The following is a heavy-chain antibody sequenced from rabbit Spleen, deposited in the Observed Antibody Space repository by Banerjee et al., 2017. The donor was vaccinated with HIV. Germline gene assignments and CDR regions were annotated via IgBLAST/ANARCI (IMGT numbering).Heavy chain of an antibody. CDR3: ARNYVNAFDP. CDR2: IAGSSSGFT. CDR1: GFSFSSSDY. Sequence: QSLEESGGGLVKPGGTLTLTCTVSGFSFSSSDYICWVRQAPGKGLEWISCIAGSSSGFTYSATWAKGRFTISKTSSTTVTLQMTSLTAADTATYFCARNYVNAFDPWGQGTLVTVS. V-gene: IGHV1S40*01. J-gene: IGHJ2*01. D-gene: IGHD1-1*01.